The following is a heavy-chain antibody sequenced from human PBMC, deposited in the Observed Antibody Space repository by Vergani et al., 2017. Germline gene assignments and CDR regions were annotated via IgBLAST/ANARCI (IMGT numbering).Heavy chain of an antibody. CDR2: IIPIFGTA. CDR3: ARDRLRQDGGPRAFDI. J-gene: IGHJ3*02. CDR1: GGTFSSYA. D-gene: IGHD2-15*01. V-gene: IGHV1-69*01. Sequence: QVQLVQSGAEVKKPGSSVKVSCKASGGTFSSYAISWVRQAPGQGLEWMGGIIPIFGTANYAQKFQGRVTITADESTGTAYMELSSLRSEDTAVYYCARDRLRQDGGPRAFDIWGQGTMVTVSS.